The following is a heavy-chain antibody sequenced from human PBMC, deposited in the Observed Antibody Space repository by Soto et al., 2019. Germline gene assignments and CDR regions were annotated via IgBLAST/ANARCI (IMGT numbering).Heavy chain of an antibody. CDR3: VSSNRGSSH. Sequence: QLQLQESGPGLAKPSETLSLTCTVSGASISSSNYYWGWIRQPPGKGLEWIGSIYYSANTYYNPSLKSRVTISVDTSKNQFSLRLSSVTAADTAVYYCVSSNRGSSHWGQGTLVMVSS. J-gene: IGHJ4*02. CDR2: IYYSANT. D-gene: IGHD3-10*01. V-gene: IGHV4-39*01. CDR1: GASISSSNYY.